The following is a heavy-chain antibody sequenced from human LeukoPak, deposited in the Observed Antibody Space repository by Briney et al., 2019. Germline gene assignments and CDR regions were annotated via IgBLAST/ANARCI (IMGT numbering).Heavy chain of an antibody. CDR1: GFTFSSYA. D-gene: IGHD6-19*01. Sequence: GGPLRLSCAASGFTFSSYAMSWVRQAPGKGLEWVSAISGSGGSTYYADSVKGRFIISRDNSKNTLYLQMNSLRAEDTAVYYCAKDLSSGWYLYYFDYWGQGTLVTVSS. V-gene: IGHV3-23*01. CDR3: AKDLSSGWYLYYFDY. CDR2: ISGSGGST. J-gene: IGHJ4*02.